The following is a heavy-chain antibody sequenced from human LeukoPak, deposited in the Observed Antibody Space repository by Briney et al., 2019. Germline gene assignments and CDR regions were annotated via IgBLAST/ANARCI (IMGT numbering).Heavy chain of an antibody. Sequence: SETLSLTCTVSGYSISSGYFWGWIRQPPGKGLECVGTIYHSGSTYYNPSLKSRVTISVDTSKNQFSLKLNSVTAADTAVYYCARRSDYGGNFDYWGQGTLVTVSS. CDR3: ARRSDYGGNFDY. J-gene: IGHJ4*02. CDR1: GYSISSGYF. CDR2: IYHSGST. V-gene: IGHV4-38-2*02. D-gene: IGHD4-23*01.